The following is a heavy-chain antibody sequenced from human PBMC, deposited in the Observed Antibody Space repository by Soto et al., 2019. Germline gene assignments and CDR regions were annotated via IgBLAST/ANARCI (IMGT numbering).Heavy chain of an antibody. J-gene: IGHJ6*02. D-gene: IGHD2-2*03. Sequence: AXSVKVSCKASGGPFISYAVSWVRQAPGQGLEWMGGIIPIFGTANYAQKFQGRVTITADKSTSTAYMELSSLRSEDTAVYYCARDSGYCSSTSCTKGPYYYYGMDVWGQGTTVTVSS. CDR1: GGPFISYA. CDR2: IIPIFGTA. CDR3: ARDSGYCSSTSCTKGPYYYYGMDV. V-gene: IGHV1-69*06.